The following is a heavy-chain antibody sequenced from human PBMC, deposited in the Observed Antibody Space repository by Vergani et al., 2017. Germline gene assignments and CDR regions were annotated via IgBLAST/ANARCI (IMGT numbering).Heavy chain of an antibody. CDR3: ARVNTETNGNLYYYYYMDV. J-gene: IGHJ6*03. CDR2: IDHTGRP. CDR1: GGSFTSYH. Sequence: QVQLQQWGGGLLKPSETLSLTCVVNGGSFTSYHWTRICHSPGGGLEWVGDIDHTGRPDYNPSLKSPLTISVDNSRSQFSLTLNSVTATDTTIYFCARVNTETNGNLYYYYYMDVWGQGTAVTVS. D-gene: IGHD4-11*01. V-gene: IGHV4-34*01.